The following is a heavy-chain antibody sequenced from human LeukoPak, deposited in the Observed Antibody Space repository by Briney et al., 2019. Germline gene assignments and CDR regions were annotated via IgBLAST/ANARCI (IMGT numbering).Heavy chain of an antibody. V-gene: IGHV3-23*01. CDR2: ISGSGSNT. Sequence: GGSLRLSCAASGFTFTNYAMTWVRQAPGKGLDWVSLISGSGSNTYYTDSVQGRFTISRDNSRNTLYLQMSSLRAEDTAIYYCAKERGISYTYEFDYWGQGALVTVSS. CDR3: AKERGISYTYEFDY. D-gene: IGHD3-16*01. J-gene: IGHJ4*02. CDR1: GFTFTNYA.